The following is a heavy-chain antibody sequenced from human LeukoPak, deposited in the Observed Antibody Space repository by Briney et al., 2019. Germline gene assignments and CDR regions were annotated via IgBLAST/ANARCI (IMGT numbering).Heavy chain of an antibody. CDR2: IWYDGSNK. V-gene: IGHV3-30*02. D-gene: IGHD4-23*01. CDR1: GFTFSSYG. Sequence: GGSLRLSCAASGFTFSSYGMHWVRQAPGKGLEWVAVIWYDGSNKYYADSVKGRFTISRDNSKNTLYLQMNSLRAEDTAVYYCAKGPHPATVVPTGPFDYWGQGTLVTVSS. J-gene: IGHJ4*02. CDR3: AKGPHPATVVPTGPFDY.